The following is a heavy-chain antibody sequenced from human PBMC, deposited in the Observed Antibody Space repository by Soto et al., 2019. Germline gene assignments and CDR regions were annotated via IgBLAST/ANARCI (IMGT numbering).Heavy chain of an antibody. V-gene: IGHV3-30*18. CDR3: AKGRKQWLVLGYYFDY. CDR2: ISYDGSNK. Sequence: GGSLRLSCAASGFTFSSYGMHWVRQAPGKGLEWVAVISYDGSNKYYADSVKGRFTISRDNSKNTLYLQMNSLRAEDTAVYYCAKGRKQWLVLGYYFDYWGQGTLVTVSS. D-gene: IGHD6-19*01. J-gene: IGHJ4*02. CDR1: GFTFSSYG.